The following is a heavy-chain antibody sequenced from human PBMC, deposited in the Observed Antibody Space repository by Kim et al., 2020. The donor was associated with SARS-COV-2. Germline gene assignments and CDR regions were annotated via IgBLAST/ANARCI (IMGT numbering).Heavy chain of an antibody. CDR1: GFPFSSYN. J-gene: IGHJ4*02. CDR2: ISSSSSII. D-gene: IGHD5-18*01. V-gene: IGHV3-48*02. Sequence: GSLRLSCAASGFPFSSYNMNWVRQAPRKGLEWVSYISSSSSIIYYADSVKGRFTISRDNAKNSLYLQMNSLRDEDTAVYYCARVGWIQLWFSDYWGQGTLVTVSS. CDR3: ARVGWIQLWFSDY.